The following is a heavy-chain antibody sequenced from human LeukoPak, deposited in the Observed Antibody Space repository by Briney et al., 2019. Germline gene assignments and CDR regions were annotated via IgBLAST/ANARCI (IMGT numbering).Heavy chain of an antibody. CDR2: ISYDGSNK. CDR1: GFTFSSYG. CDR3: AKDHTMIVGGGFDY. D-gene: IGHD3-22*01. V-gene: IGHV3-30*18. J-gene: IGHJ4*02. Sequence: GRSLRLSCAASGFTFSSYGMHWVRQAPGKGLEWVAVISYDGSNKYYADSVKGRFTISGDNSKNTLYLQMNSLRAEDTAVYYCAKDHTMIVGGGFDYWGQGTLVTVSS.